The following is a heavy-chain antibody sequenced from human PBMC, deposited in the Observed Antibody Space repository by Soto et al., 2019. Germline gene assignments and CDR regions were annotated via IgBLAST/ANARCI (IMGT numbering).Heavy chain of an antibody. CDR1: AFTFSGDS. CDR3: ARDYSSYGPFDY. D-gene: IGHD5-18*01. Sequence: GGSVRLSCAASAFTFSGDSMNWVRQAPGKGLEWVSYISSSSSTIYYADSVKGRFTISRDNAKNSLYLQMNSLRAEDTAVYYCARDYSSYGPFDYWGQGTLVTVSS. CDR2: ISSSSSTI. V-gene: IGHV3-48*01. J-gene: IGHJ4*02.